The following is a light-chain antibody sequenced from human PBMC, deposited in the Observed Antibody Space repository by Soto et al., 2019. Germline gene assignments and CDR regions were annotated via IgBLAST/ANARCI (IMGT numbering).Light chain of an antibody. Sequence: ENVLTQSPGTLSLSPGERATLSCRASQTVYNGFLAWYQQKPGQAPRLLIYEASNRATGIPARFSGSGSGTDFTLTISSLEPEDFAVYYCQQRSNWPTFGQGTKVDIK. CDR2: EAS. CDR1: QTVYNGF. V-gene: IGKV3-11*01. CDR3: QQRSNWPT. J-gene: IGKJ1*01.